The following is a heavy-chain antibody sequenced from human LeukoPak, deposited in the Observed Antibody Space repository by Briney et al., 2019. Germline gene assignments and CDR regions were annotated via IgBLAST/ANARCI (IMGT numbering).Heavy chain of an antibody. Sequence: PSQTLPLTCTVSGVSISSGGYYWSWIRQHPGKGLEWIGYIYYSGNTYYNPSLKSRVTISVDTSKNQFSLKLSSVTAADTAVYYCARSYPNYYDSNGYYWDAFDIWGQGTMVTVSS. CDR1: GVSISSGGYY. D-gene: IGHD3-22*01. V-gene: IGHV4-31*03. CDR3: ARSYPNYYDSNGYYWDAFDI. CDR2: IYYSGNT. J-gene: IGHJ3*02.